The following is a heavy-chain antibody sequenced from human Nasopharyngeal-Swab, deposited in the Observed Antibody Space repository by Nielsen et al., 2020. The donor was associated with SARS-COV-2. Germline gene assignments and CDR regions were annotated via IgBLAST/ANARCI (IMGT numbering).Heavy chain of an antibody. CDR1: GFTFSNAW. D-gene: IGHD6-19*01. J-gene: IGHJ4*02. CDR3: ARDLTLIAVAGTGY. V-gene: IGHV3-15*01. Sequence: GGSLRLSCAASGFTFSNAWMSWVRQAPGKGLEWVGRIKSKTDGGTTDYAAPVKGRFTISRDDSKNTLYLQMNSLRAEDTAVYYCARDLTLIAVAGTGYWGQGTLVTVSS. CDR2: IKSKTDGGTT.